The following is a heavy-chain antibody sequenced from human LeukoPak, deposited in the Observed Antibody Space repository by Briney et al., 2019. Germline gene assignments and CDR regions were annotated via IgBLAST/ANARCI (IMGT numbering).Heavy chain of an antibody. J-gene: IGHJ4*02. Sequence: PGGSLRLSCAASGFTFSSYAMSWVRQAPGKGLEWVSAISGSGGSTYYADSVKGRFTISRDNSKNTLYLQMNSLRAEDTAVYYCAKDASQRYDILTGCIGYFDYWGQGTLVTVSS. D-gene: IGHD3-9*01. CDR2: ISGSGGST. CDR3: AKDASQRYDILTGCIGYFDY. V-gene: IGHV3-23*01. CDR1: GFTFSSYA.